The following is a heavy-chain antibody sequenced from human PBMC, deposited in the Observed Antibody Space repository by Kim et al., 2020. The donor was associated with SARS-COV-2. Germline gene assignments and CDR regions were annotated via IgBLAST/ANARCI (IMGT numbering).Heavy chain of an antibody. V-gene: IGHV1-46*01. D-gene: IGHD1-26*01. J-gene: IGHJ6*02. Sequence: ASVKVSCKASGYTFTSYYMHWVRQAPGQGLEWMGIINPSGGSTSYAQKFQGRVTMTRDTSTSTVYMELSSLRSEDTAVYYCARDLSRFVDLWGIVGASPLSTGLAVWGQGTTVTVSS. CDR3: ARDLSRFVDLWGIVGASPLSTGLAV. CDR2: INPSGGST. CDR1: GYTFTSYY.